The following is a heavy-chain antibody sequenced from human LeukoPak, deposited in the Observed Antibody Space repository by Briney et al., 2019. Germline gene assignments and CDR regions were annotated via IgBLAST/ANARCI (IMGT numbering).Heavy chain of an antibody. Sequence: SETLSLTCTVSGGSIRNDNYYWGLIRQPPGKGLEWIGSIYHSGSTYYNPSLKSRVTISVDTSKNQFSLRLRSVTAADTAVYYCATQAGGRFTGYMFKPWGQGTLVTVSS. CDR3: ATQAGGRFTGYMFKP. CDR2: IYHSGST. J-gene: IGHJ5*02. V-gene: IGHV4-39*01. CDR1: GGSIRNDNYY. D-gene: IGHD5-24*01.